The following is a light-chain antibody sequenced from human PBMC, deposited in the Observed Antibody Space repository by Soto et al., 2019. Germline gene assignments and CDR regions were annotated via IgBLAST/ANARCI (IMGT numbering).Light chain of an antibody. J-gene: IGLJ1*01. CDR1: SSRIGSNY. V-gene: IGLV1-47*01. CDR3: ATWVDSLSVYV. CDR2: RND. Sequence: QSVLPQPPSASGTPGQRVTVSCPVSSSRIGSNYVYWYQQLPGMAPKLLIYRNDQRPSGVPDRFSGSRSGTSASLAISGLRSEDEAIYYCATWVDSLSVYVFGTGTKVTVL.